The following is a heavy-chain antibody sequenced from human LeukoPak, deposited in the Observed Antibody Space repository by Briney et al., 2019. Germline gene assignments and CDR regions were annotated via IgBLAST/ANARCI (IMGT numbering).Heavy chain of an antibody. CDR2: ISWNSGSI. V-gene: IGHV3-9*01. J-gene: IGHJ4*02. Sequence: GGSLRLSCAASGLTFDDYAMHWVRQAPGKGLEWVSGISWNSGSIGYVDSVKGRFTISRDNAKNSLYLQMNSLRGEDTALYYCAKDTIAVAGRFFDYWGQGTLVTVSS. CDR3: AKDTIAVAGRFFDY. D-gene: IGHD6-19*01. CDR1: GLTFDDYA.